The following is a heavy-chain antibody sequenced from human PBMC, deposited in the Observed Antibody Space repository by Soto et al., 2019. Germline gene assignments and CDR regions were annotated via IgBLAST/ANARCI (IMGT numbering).Heavy chain of an antibody. V-gene: IGHV3-23*01. Sequence: GGSLRLSCAASGFTFSSCAMSWVRQAPGKGLEWVSAVSGSGYSTYYADSVKGRFTISRDHSKNTLYLQMNSLRAEDTAVYYCAKDLTEYSSSLFDYWGQGTLVTVSS. D-gene: IGHD6-13*01. J-gene: IGHJ4*02. CDR1: GFTFSSCA. CDR2: VSGSGYST. CDR3: AKDLTEYSSSLFDY.